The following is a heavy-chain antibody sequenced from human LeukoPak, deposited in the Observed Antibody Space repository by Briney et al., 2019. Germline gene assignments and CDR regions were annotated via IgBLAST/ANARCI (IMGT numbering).Heavy chain of an antibody. V-gene: IGHV3-23*01. D-gene: IGHD3-10*01. Sequence: PGRSLRLSCAASGFTFSSYAMHWVRQAPGKGQEWVSGITAGSTSTYYADSVKGRFTVSRDNSKNTLYLQMNSLRAEDTAIYYCAKGPLRWFGELSDWGQGTLVTVSS. J-gene: IGHJ4*02. CDR3: AKGPLRWFGELSD. CDR1: GFTFSSYA. CDR2: ITAGSTST.